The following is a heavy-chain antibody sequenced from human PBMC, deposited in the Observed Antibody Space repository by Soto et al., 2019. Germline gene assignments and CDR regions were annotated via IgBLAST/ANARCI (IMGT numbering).Heavy chain of an antibody. D-gene: IGHD6-13*01. V-gene: IGHV4-39*01. CDR3: ARNGISTYSSSWY. Sequence: PKGRELEWNGSIYYRGSTYYNPSLKSRVTISVDTSKNQFSLKLSSVTAADTAVYYCARNGISTYSSSWY. CDR2: IYYRGST. J-gene: IGHJ2*01.